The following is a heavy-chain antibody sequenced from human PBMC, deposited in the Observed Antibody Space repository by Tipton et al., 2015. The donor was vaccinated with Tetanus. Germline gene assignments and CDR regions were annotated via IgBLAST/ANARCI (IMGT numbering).Heavy chain of an antibody. D-gene: IGHD3-22*01. V-gene: IGHV1-2*02. CDR3: ARDRGDYIYYGMDV. Sequence: QLVQSGAEMKKPGASVKVSCKASGYTFTGYYIYWVRQAPGQGLEWMGWIDPNSGGTVYAQKFQGRVTMTRDTSVSTAYMELRSLRSDVTAVYYCARDRGDYIYYGMDVWGPGTTVTVS. CDR1: GYTFTGYY. J-gene: IGHJ6*02. CDR2: IDPNSGGT.